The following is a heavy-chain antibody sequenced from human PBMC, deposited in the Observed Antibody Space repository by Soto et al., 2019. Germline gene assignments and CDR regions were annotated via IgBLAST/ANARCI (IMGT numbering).Heavy chain of an antibody. D-gene: IGHD6-25*01. CDR3: ARRSAAGP. CDR2: INHSGST. V-gene: IGHV4-34*01. J-gene: IGHJ5*02. CDR1: GGSFSGYY. Sequence: QVQLQQWGAGLLKPSETLSLTCAVYGGSFSGYYWSWIRQPPGKGLEWIGEINHSGSTNYNPTLKRRVHISVDTSKNQFSLKLSSVTAADTAVYYCARRSAAGPWGQGTLVTVSS.